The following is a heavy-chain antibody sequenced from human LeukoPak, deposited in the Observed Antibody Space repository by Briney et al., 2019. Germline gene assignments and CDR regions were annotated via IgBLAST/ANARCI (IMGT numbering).Heavy chain of an antibody. J-gene: IGHJ4*02. Sequence: GGSLRLSCAASGFTFSSSAMSWVRQAPGKGLEWVSAISNNGGYTYYADSVKGRFTLSRDNSKNTVFLQMNSLRAEDTAIYYCTRDQGGTLDYWGQGTQVAVSS. CDR3: TRDQGGTLDY. D-gene: IGHD1-7*01. CDR1: GFTFSSSA. CDR2: ISNNGGYT. V-gene: IGHV3-23*01.